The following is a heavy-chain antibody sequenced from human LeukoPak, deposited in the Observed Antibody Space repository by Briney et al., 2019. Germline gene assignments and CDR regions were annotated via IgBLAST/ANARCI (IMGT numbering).Heavy chain of an antibody. Sequence: SETLSLTCTVSGGSVSSGSYYWSWIRQPPGKGLEWIGYIYYSGSTNYNPPLKSRVTISVDTSKNQFSLKLSSVTAADTAVYYCARETYYYDSSGYYPFDYWGQGTLVTVSS. CDR3: ARETYYYDSSGYYPFDY. V-gene: IGHV4-61*01. CDR1: GGSVSSGSYY. D-gene: IGHD3-22*01. CDR2: IYYSGST. J-gene: IGHJ4*02.